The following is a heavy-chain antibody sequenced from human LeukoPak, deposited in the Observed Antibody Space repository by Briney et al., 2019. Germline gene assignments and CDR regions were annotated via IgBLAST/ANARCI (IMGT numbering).Heavy chain of an antibody. CDR3: ARVIVEQWLVSGAYGMDV. CDR2: IRYDGSNK. J-gene: IGHJ6*02. V-gene: IGHV3-30*02. CDR1: GFTFSSYG. Sequence: GGSLRLSCAASGFTFSSYGMHWVRQAPGKGLEWVAFIRYDGSNKYYADSVKGRFTISRDNSKNTLYLQMNSLRAEDTAVYYCARVIVEQWLVSGAYGMDVWGQGTTVTVSS. D-gene: IGHD6-19*01.